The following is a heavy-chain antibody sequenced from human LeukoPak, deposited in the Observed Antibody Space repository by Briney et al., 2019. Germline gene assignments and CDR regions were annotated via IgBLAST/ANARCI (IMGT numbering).Heavy chain of an antibody. V-gene: IGHV1-2*02. CDR2: INPNSGDT. Sequence: ASVMVSCKASGYTFTGYYIHWVRQAPGQGLEWMGWINPNSGDTNYAQKFQDRVTLTRDTSISTAYMEVTNLRSDDTAVYYCARPHVYYYNWFDPWGQGTLVTVSS. CDR1: GYTFTGYY. D-gene: IGHD2/OR15-2a*01. CDR3: ARPHVYYYNWFDP. J-gene: IGHJ5*02.